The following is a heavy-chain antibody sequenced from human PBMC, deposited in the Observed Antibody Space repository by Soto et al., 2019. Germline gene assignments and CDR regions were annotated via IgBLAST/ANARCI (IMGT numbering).Heavy chain of an antibody. J-gene: IGHJ4*02. V-gene: IGHV1-69*02. CDR2: IIPILGIA. CDR1: GGTFSSYT. Sequence: QVQLVQSGAEVKKPGSSVKVSCKASGGTFSSYTISWVRQAPGQGLEWMGRIIPILGIANYAQKFQGRVTINADKSTSTAYMELSSLRSEDTAVYYCARGSAGHSSGWVDYWGQGTLVTVSS. CDR3: ARGSAGHSSGWVDY. D-gene: IGHD6-19*01.